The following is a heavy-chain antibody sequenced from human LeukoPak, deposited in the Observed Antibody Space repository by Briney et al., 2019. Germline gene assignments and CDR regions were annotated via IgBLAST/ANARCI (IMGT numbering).Heavy chain of an antibody. CDR1: GFTFSSYG. D-gene: IGHD2-2*03. V-gene: IGHV3-33*01. J-gene: IGHJ4*02. CDR3: ARGLDIVVVPAATVDY. Sequence: PGRSLRLSCAASGFTFSSYGMHWVRQAPGKGREGVAVIWYDGSNKYYADSGKGRFTISRDNSKNTLYLQMNSLRAEDTAVYYCARGLDIVVVPAATVDYWGQGTLVTVSS. CDR2: IWYDGSNK.